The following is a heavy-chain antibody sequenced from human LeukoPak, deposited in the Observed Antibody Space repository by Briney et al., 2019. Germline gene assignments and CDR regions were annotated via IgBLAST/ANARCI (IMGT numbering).Heavy chain of an antibody. D-gene: IGHD6-13*01. CDR2: IIPIFGTA. CDR3: ASSRRKQQLVMRGSYYYYYYMDV. V-gene: IGHV1-69*06. Sequence: SVKVSCKASGGTFGSYAVSWVGQAPGQGLEWMGGIIPIFGTANYAQKFQGRVTITADKSTSTAYMELSSLRSEDTAVYYCASSRRKQQLVMRGSYYYYYYMDVWGKGTTVTVSS. CDR1: GGTFGSYA. J-gene: IGHJ6*03.